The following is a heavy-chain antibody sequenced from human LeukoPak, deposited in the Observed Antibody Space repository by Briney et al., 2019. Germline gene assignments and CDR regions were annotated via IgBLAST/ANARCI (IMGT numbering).Heavy chain of an antibody. CDR1: GFTFSSYG. V-gene: IGHV3-30*18. CDR2: ISYDGSNK. Sequence: PGGSLRLSCAASGFTFSSYGMHWVRQAPGKGLEWVAVISYDGSNKYYADSVKGRFTISRDNSKNTLYLQMNSLRAEDTAVYYCANIRGDYDYWGQGTLVTVSS. CDR3: ANIRGDYDY. J-gene: IGHJ4*02. D-gene: IGHD4-17*01.